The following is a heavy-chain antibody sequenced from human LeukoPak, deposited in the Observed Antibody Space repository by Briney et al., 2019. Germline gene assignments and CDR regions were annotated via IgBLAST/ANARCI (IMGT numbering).Heavy chain of an antibody. D-gene: IGHD1-1*01. CDR3: ARRARGPVGERFHFDY. J-gene: IGHJ4*02. V-gene: IGHV4-34*01. CDR1: GGSFSGYY. Sequence: SETLSLTCAVYGGSFSGYYWSWIRQPPGKGLEWIGEINHSGSTDYNPSLKSRVTISVDTSKNQFSLKLSSVTAADTAVYYCARRARGPVGERFHFDYWGQGTLVTVSS. CDR2: INHSGST.